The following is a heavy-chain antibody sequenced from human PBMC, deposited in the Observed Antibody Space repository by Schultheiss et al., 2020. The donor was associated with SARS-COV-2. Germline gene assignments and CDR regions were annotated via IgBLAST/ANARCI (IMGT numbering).Heavy chain of an antibody. Sequence: GGSLRLSCAASGFTFSSYAMSWVRQAPGKGLEWVSAISGSGGSTYYADSVKGRFTISRDNSKNTLYLQMNSLRAEDTAVYYCAKVGDVLRYFDWLLNAFDIWGQGTMVTVSS. J-gene: IGHJ3*02. CDR2: ISGSGGST. D-gene: IGHD3-9*01. V-gene: IGHV3-23*01. CDR1: GFTFSSYA. CDR3: AKVGDVLRYFDWLLNAFDI.